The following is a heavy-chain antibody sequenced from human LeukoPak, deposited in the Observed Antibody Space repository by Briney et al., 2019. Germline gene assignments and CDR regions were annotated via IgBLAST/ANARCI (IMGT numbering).Heavy chain of an antibody. V-gene: IGHV1-69*05. J-gene: IGHJ4*02. CDR1: GGTFSSYA. D-gene: IGHD3-10*01. Sequence: GASVKVSCKASGGTFSSYAISWVRQAPGQGLEWMGGIIPIFGTANYAQKFQGRATITTDESTSTAYMELSSLRSEDTAVYYCARSEWFGELLSFYFDYWGQGTLVTVSS. CDR2: IIPIFGTA. CDR3: ARSEWFGELLSFYFDY.